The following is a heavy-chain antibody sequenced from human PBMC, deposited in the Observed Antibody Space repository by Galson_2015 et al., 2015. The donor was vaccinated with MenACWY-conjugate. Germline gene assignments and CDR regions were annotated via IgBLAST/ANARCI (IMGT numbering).Heavy chain of an antibody. Sequence: SETLSLTCTVSGGSISSYYWSWIRQPPGKGLEWIGYIYYSGSTNYNPSLKSRVTISVDTSKNQFSLKLSSVTAADTAVYYCATHGGGYGDFDYWGQGTLVTVSS. J-gene: IGHJ4*02. V-gene: IGHV4-59*08. D-gene: IGHD4/OR15-4a*01. CDR3: ATHGGGYGDFDY. CDR1: GGSISSYY. CDR2: IYYSGST.